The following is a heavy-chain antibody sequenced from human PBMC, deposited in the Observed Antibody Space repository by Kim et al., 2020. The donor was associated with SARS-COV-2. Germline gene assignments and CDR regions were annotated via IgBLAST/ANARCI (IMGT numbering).Heavy chain of an antibody. CDR3: ARSLDSSGYYQY. V-gene: IGHV1-46*01. D-gene: IGHD3-22*01. J-gene: IGHJ4*02. CDR2: INGSGDRA. CDR1: GYTFSSYY. Sequence: ASVKVSCKASGYTFSSYYMHWVRQAPGQGPEWMGIINGSGDRASYAQKFQRRVTLTTDTSKSTVYMELSSLRFEDTAVYYCARSLDSSGYYQYWRQGTLVTVSS.